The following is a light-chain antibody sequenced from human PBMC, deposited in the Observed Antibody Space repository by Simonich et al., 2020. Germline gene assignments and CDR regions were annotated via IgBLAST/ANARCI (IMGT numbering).Light chain of an antibody. CDR2: WAS. Sequence: DIVMTQSPDSLAVSLGERATINCKSSQSVLYSSNNKNYLAWYQQKPGQQPKLLIYWASTRESGVPDRFSGSGSGTDFTLTISSLQAEDVAVYYCQQYYSTPQWTFGQGTKVEIK. J-gene: IGKJ1*01. CDR3: QQYYSTPQWT. V-gene: IGKV4-1*01. CDR1: QSVLYSSNNKNY.